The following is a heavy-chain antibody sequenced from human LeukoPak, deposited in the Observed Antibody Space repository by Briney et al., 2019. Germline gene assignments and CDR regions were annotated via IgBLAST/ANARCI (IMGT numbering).Heavy chain of an antibody. Sequence: KSSGTLSLTCAVSGGSISSSNWWNWVRQPPGKGLEWIGEIYHSGSTNYNPSLKSRVTISVDKSKNQFSLKLSSVTAADTAVYYCARGPETTRPQYFQHWGQGTLVTVSS. CDR2: IYHSGST. CDR1: GGSISSSNW. J-gene: IGHJ1*01. D-gene: IGHD1-26*01. CDR3: ARGPETTRPQYFQH. V-gene: IGHV4-4*02.